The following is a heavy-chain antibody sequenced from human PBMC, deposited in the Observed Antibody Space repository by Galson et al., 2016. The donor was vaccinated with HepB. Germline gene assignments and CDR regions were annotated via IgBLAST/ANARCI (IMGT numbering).Heavy chain of an antibody. CDR3: ARGNPSASTGD. V-gene: IGHV1-18*01. J-gene: IGHJ4*02. D-gene: IGHD1-14*01. Sequence: SVKVSCKASGYTFTTYGINWVRQAPGQGLEWMGWISAYNGNTNYAQKFQGRVTMTADTSTSTAYMELRSLRSDDTAAYYCARGNPSASTGDWGQGTLVTVSS. CDR2: ISAYNGNT. CDR1: GYTFTTYG.